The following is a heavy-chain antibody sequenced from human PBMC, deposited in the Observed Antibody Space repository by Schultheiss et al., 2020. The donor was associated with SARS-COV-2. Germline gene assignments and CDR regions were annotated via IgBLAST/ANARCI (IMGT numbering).Heavy chain of an antibody. D-gene: IGHD3-22*01. CDR3: ANYYDSSGYLTD. V-gene: IGHV4-59*12. Sequence: SQTLSLTCTVSGGSISSYYWSWIRQPPGKGLEWIGYIYYSGSTNYNPSLKSRVTISVDTSKNQFSLKLSSVTAADTAVYYCANYYDSSGYLTDWGQGTLVTVSS. J-gene: IGHJ4*02. CDR2: IYYSGST. CDR1: GGSISSYY.